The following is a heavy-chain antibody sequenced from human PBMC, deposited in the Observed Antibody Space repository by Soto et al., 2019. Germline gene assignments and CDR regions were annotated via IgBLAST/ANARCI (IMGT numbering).Heavy chain of an antibody. D-gene: IGHD1-20*01. V-gene: IGHV5-51*01. CDR1: GYSFTSYW. J-gene: IGHJ6*03. CDR3: ARHNGYNWNPDYYYFYYMDV. Sequence: GESLKISCKGSGYSFTSYWISWVRQMPGKGLEWMGRIDPSDSDTRYSPSFQGQVTISADKSISTAYLQWSSLKASDTAMYYCARHNGYNWNPDYYYFYYMDVWGKGTTVTVSS. CDR2: IDPSDSDT.